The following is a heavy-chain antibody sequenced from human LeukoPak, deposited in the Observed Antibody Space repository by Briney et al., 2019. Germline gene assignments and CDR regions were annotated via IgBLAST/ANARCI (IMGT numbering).Heavy chain of an antibody. V-gene: IGHV4-61*05. CDR2: IYTSGST. D-gene: IGHD3-10*01. Sequence: SETLSLTCTVSGGSISSSSYYWGWIRQPPGKGLEWIGRIYTSGSTNYNPSLKSRVTMSVDTSKNQFSLKLSSVTAADTAVYYCARVSNHYGSGSYYPYYYYYYYMDVWGKGTTVTISS. J-gene: IGHJ6*03. CDR1: GGSISSSSYY. CDR3: ARVSNHYGSGSYYPYYYYYYYMDV.